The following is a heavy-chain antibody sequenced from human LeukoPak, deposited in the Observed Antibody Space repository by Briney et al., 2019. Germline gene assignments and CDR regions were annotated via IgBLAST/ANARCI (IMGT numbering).Heavy chain of an antibody. CDR1: GYTFTGYY. CDR3: TRGHHYFVSGSYYNF. CDR2: INPNSGGT. J-gene: IGHJ4*02. Sequence: GASVKVSCKASGYTFTGYYIFWVRQVPGQGLEWMGWINPNSGGTNYAQKFQGRVTMTRDTSISTAYMELSRLRSDDTAVFYCTRGHHYFVSGSYYNFWGQGTLVTVSS. V-gene: IGHV1-2*02. D-gene: IGHD3-10*01.